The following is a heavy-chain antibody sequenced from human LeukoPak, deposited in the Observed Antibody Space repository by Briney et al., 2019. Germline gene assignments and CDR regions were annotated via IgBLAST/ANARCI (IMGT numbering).Heavy chain of an antibody. CDR2: IYYSGST. CDR1: GGSISSSSYY. V-gene: IGHV4-39*07. Sequence: PSETLSLTCTVSGGSISSSSYYWGWIRQPPGKGLEWIGSIYYSGSTYYNPSLKSRVTISVDTSKNQFSLKLSSVTAADTAVYYCARGFTSSSWYSFDYWGQGTLVTVSS. D-gene: IGHD6-13*01. J-gene: IGHJ4*02. CDR3: ARGFTSSSWYSFDY.